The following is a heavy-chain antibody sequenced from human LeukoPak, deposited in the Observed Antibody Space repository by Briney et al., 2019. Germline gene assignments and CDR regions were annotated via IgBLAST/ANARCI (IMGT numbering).Heavy chain of an antibody. D-gene: IGHD5-18*01. J-gene: IGHJ5*02. CDR3: ATGRVSDTTLVSWFDT. CDR1: GGTLSTHA. Sequence: GASVKVSCKASGGTLSTHAVSWVRQAPGQGLEWMGGIILISPTANYAQKFQDRVTITMDQYTTYMELSSLRSDDTAVYYCATGRVSDTTLVSWFDTGAREPWSPSPQ. V-gene: IGHV1-69*05. CDR2: IILISPTA.